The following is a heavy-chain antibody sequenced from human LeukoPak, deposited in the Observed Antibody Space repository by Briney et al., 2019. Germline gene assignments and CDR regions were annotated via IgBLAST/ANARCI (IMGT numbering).Heavy chain of an antibody. Sequence: GGSLRLSCAASGFTFSSFAMSWVRQAPGKGLEWVSTISGSGGNTYYADSVKGRFTISRDNSKDTLYLQMNSLRAEDTAVYYCAKDARITMVRGVISWFDPWGQGTLVTVSS. CDR2: ISGSGGNT. V-gene: IGHV3-23*01. J-gene: IGHJ5*02. CDR3: AKDARITMVRGVISWFDP. CDR1: GFTFSSFA. D-gene: IGHD3-10*01.